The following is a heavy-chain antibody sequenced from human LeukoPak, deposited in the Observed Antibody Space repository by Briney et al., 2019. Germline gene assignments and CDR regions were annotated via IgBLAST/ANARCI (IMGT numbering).Heavy chain of an antibody. V-gene: IGHV4-59*01. CDR3: ARIQSSSSPFDY. CDR1: GGSINSYY. J-gene: IGHJ4*02. D-gene: IGHD2-2*01. CDR2: IYCSGTT. Sequence: SETLSLTCTVSGGSINSYYWSWIRQPPGKRLEWIGYIYCSGTTTYNPSLESRVTISVDTSKNQFSLRLSFVTAADTAVYYCARIQSSSSPFDYWGQGTLVTVSS.